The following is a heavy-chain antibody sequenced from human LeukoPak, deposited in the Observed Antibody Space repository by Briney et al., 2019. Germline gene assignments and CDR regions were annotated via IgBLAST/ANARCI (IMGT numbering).Heavy chain of an antibody. D-gene: IGHD3-22*01. Sequence: ASVKVSCKASGYTFTGYYMHWVRQAPGQGLEWMGWINPNSGGTNYAQKFQGRVTMTRDTSISTAYMELSRLRSDDTAVYYCASIGPYYYDGSGSLDAFDIWGQGTMVTVSS. CDR2: INPNSGGT. J-gene: IGHJ3*02. CDR1: GYTFTGYY. V-gene: IGHV1-2*02. CDR3: ASIGPYYYDGSGSLDAFDI.